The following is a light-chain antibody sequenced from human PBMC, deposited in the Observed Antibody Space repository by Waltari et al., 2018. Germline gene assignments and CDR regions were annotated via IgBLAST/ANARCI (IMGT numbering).Light chain of an antibody. CDR2: DTS. Sequence: DIRLTQSPPSLSASAGDRVTITCRASKSIRSFLNWYQQKPGKAPKLLIYDTSKLESGVPPRFSGSGSGTDFTLTINSLQPDDFATYYCQQSRDTPRTFGQGTRVEIK. CDR3: QQSRDTPRT. CDR1: KSIRSF. V-gene: IGKV1-39*01. J-gene: IGKJ1*01.